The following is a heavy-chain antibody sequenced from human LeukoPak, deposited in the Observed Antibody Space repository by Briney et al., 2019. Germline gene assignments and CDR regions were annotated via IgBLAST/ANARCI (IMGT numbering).Heavy chain of an antibody. Sequence: ASVKVSCKVSGYTFTGYYMHWVRQAPGQGLEWMGWINPNSGGTNYAQKFQGWVTMTRDTSISTAYMELSRLRSDDTAVYYCAREGGIAAAGTNWFDPWGQGTLVTVSS. CDR2: INPNSGGT. J-gene: IGHJ5*02. V-gene: IGHV1-2*04. CDR1: GYTFTGYY. CDR3: AREGGIAAAGTNWFDP. D-gene: IGHD6-13*01.